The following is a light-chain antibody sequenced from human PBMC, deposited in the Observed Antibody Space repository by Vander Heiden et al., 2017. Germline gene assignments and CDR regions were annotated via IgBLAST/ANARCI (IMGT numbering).Light chain of an antibody. J-gene: IGLJ2*01. CDR1: SSDVGSYNL. V-gene: IGLV2-23*02. Sequence: SALTQPASVSGSPGQSITISCTGTSSDVGSYNLVSGYQQHPGKAPKRMIYEVSKRPSGVSNRFSGSKSGNTASLTISGLQAEDEADYYCCSYAGSSTFVVFGGGTKLTVL. CDR2: EVS. CDR3: CSYAGSSTFVV.